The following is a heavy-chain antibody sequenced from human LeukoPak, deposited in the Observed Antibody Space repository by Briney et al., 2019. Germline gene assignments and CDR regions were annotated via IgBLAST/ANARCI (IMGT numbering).Heavy chain of an antibody. D-gene: IGHD3-22*01. V-gene: IGHV3-15*01. CDR3: TTAGGIVVVITTFDY. Sequence: GGSLRLSCAASGFTFSNAWMSWVRQAPGKGLEWVGRIKSKTDGGTTDYAAPVKGRFTISRDDSKNTLYLQMNSLKTEDTAVYYCTTAGGIVVVITTFDYWGQGTLVTVSS. J-gene: IGHJ4*02. CDR1: GFTFSNAW. CDR2: IKSKTDGGTT.